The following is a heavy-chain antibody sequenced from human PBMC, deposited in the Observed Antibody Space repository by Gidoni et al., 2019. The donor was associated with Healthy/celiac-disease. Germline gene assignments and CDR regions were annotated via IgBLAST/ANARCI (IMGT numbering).Heavy chain of an antibody. CDR3: ARDIVVVVAAGDDAFDI. CDR1: GFTVRSNY. D-gene: IGHD2-15*01. V-gene: IGHV3-66*01. CDR2: IYSGGST. J-gene: IGHJ3*02. Sequence: EVQLVESGGGLVQPGGSLRRSCAASGFTVRSNYMSWVRQAPGKGVEWVSVIYSGGSTYYADSVKGRFTISRDNSKNTLYLQMNSLRAEDTAVYYCARDIVVVVAAGDDAFDIWGQGTMVTVSS.